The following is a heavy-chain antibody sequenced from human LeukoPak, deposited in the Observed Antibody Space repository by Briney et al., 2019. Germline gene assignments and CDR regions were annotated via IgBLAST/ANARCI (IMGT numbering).Heavy chain of an antibody. J-gene: IGHJ6*03. D-gene: IGHD2-8*01. CDR1: GYTFTSYA. CDR3: ARDPYCTTHNCDNLGPYWYWYMDV. V-gene: IGHV1-3*03. CDR2: INAGNGNK. Sequence: ASVKVSCKASGYTFTSYAMHWVRQAPGQRLEWMGWINAGNGNKKYSQEFQGRVTNTRDTSASTAYMELSSLRSEDTAVYYCARDPYCTTHNCDNLGPYWYWYMDVWGKGTTVTISS.